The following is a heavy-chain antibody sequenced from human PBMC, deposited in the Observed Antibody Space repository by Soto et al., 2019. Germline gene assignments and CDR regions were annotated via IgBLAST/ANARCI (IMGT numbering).Heavy chain of an antibody. D-gene: IGHD2-15*01. CDR1: GGSISSGDYY. Sequence: SETLSLTCTVSGGSISSGDYYWSWIRQPPGKGLEWIGYIYYSGSTYYNPSLKSRVTISVDTSKNQFSLKLSSVTAADTAVYYCARAPKLLRSLVDWGQGTLVTVSS. J-gene: IGHJ4*02. V-gene: IGHV4-30-4*01. CDR3: ARAPKLLRSLVD. CDR2: IYYSGST.